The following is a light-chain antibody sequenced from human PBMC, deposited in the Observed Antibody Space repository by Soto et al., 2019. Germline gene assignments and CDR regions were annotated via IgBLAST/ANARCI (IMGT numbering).Light chain of an antibody. J-gene: IGLJ2*01. CDR2: EVS. Sequence: QSALTQPPSASGSPGQSVTISCSGTSSVVGGYNYVSWYQQHPGKAPKLIIFEVSKRPSGVPDRFSGSKSGNTASLTVSGLQAEDEADYYCSSYAGSNTVVFGGRTQLTVL. CDR3: SSYAGSNTVV. V-gene: IGLV2-8*01. CDR1: SSVVGGYNY.